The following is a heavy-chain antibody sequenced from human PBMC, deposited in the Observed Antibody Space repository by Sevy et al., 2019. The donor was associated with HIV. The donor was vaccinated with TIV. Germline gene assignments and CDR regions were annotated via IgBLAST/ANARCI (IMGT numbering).Heavy chain of an antibody. V-gene: IGHV3-74*01. J-gene: IGHJ3*02. Sequence: GGSLRLSCAASGFTFSSYCMHWVRQAPGKGLVWVSRINSDGSSTSYADSVKGRFTISRDNAKNTLYLQMNSLRAEDTDVYYCACKGHDAFDIWGQGTMVTVSS. CDR3: ACKGHDAFDI. CDR2: INSDGSST. CDR1: GFTFSSYC.